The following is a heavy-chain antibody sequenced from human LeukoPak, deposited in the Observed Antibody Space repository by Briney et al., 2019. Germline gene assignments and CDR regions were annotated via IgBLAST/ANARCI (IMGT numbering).Heavy chain of an antibody. CDR3: ARGDSEEFDY. CDR2: IIPIFGTA. D-gene: IGHD3-16*01. CDR1: GGTFSSYA. J-gene: IGHJ4*02. Sequence: ASVTVSCKASGGTFSSYAISWVRQAPGQGLEWMGGIIPIFGTANYAQKFQGRVTITTDESTSTAYMELSSLRSEDTAVYYCARGDSEEFDYWGQGTLVTVSS. V-gene: IGHV1-69*05.